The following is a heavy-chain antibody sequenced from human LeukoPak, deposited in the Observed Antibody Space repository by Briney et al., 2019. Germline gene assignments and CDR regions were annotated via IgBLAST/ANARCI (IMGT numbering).Heavy chain of an antibody. Sequence: GGSLRLSCAASGLTFSSYGMHWVSQAPGKGLEWVAFIRYDGSNKYYADSVKGRFTISRDNSKNMLYLQMNSLRPEDTAVYYCAKDTGRDFDYWGQGTLVTVSS. V-gene: IGHV3-30*02. CDR3: AKDTGRDFDY. J-gene: IGHJ4*02. CDR1: GLTFSSYG. CDR2: IRYDGSNK. D-gene: IGHD2-8*02.